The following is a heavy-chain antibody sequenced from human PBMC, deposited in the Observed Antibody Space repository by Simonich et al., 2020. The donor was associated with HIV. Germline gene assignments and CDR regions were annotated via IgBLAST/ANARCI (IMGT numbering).Heavy chain of an antibody. J-gene: IGHJ4*02. Sequence: QLQLQESGPGLVKPSETLSLTCTVSGGSVSSSSYYWGWIRQPPGKGLEWIGGIYYYGSTPSNPSLKSRVTISVDTSKNQFSLRLTSLTAADTAVYYCARRGRIAVTGYYFDYWGQGTLVTVSS. CDR2: IYYYGST. CDR3: ARRGRIAVTGYYFDY. V-gene: IGHV4-39*01. D-gene: IGHD6-19*01. CDR1: GGSVSSSSYY.